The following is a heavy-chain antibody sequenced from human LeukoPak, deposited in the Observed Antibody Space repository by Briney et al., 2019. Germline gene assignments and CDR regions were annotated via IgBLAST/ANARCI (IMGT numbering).Heavy chain of an antibody. CDR3: ARGDYGDYALFGY. CDR1: GGTFSSYA. J-gene: IGHJ4*02. CDR2: IIPIFGTA. D-gene: IGHD4-17*01. V-gene: IGHV1-69*06. Sequence: ASVKVSCKASGGTFSSYAISWVRQAPGQGLEWMGGIIPIFGTANYAQKFQGRVTITADKSTSTAYMELSSLRSEGTAVYYCARGDYGDYALFGYWGQGTLVTVSS.